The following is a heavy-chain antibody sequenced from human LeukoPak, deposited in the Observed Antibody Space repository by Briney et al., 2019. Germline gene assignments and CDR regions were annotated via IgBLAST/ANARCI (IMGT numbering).Heavy chain of an antibody. V-gene: IGHV3-23*01. Sequence: GGSLRLSCAASGFTFSSYAMSWVRQAPGKGLEWVSAISGSGGSTYYADSVKGRFTISRDNSKNTLYLQMNSLRAEDTAVYYCAKAGGRWELLPGPGDAFDIWGQGTMVTVSS. D-gene: IGHD1-26*01. J-gene: IGHJ3*02. CDR2: ISGSGGST. CDR3: AKAGGRWELLPGPGDAFDI. CDR1: GFTFSSYA.